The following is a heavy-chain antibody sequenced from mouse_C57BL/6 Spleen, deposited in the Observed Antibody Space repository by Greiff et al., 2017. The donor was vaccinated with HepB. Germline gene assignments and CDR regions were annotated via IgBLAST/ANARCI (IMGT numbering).Heavy chain of an antibody. J-gene: IGHJ1*03. D-gene: IGHD2-12*01. CDR2: IHPNSGST. Sequence: QVQLQQPGAELVKPGASVKLSCKASGYTFTSYWMHWVKQRPGQGLEWIGMIHPNSGSTNYNEKFKSKATLTVDKSSSTAYMQLSSLTSEDSAVYYCARSELRSWYFDVWGTGTTVTVSS. V-gene: IGHV1-64*01. CDR3: ARSELRSWYFDV. CDR1: GYTFTSYW.